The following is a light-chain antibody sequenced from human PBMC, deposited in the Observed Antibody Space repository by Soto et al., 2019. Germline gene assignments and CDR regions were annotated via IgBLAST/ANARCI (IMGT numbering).Light chain of an antibody. CDR2: GAS. Sequence: EIVMTQSPATLSVSPGERATLSCRASQSVSSNLAWYQQKPGQAPRLLIYGASTRATDVPARFSGSGSGTDFTLTISSLEPEDFAVYYCQQRSNWLITFGQGTRLEIK. CDR1: QSVSSN. J-gene: IGKJ5*01. V-gene: IGKV3-15*01. CDR3: QQRSNWLIT.